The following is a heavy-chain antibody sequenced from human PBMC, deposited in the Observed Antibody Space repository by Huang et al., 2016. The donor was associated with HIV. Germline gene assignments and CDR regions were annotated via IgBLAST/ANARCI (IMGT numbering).Heavy chain of an antibody. J-gene: IGHJ1*01. V-gene: IGHV4-34*02. Sequence: VRLEQWGAGLLKPSETLSLTRAVSGGSFSGYQWPWVRLSPGKGLEWIGEINHSRSDTDNTSRKTRVTITGDRSKNQSSLKMTSVTGTDTAVYFCARGLRFCRGGDCFPTHFQHWGQG. CDR2: INHSRSD. CDR3: ARGLRFCRGGDCFPTHFQH. CDR1: GGSFSGYQ. D-gene: IGHD2-21*02.